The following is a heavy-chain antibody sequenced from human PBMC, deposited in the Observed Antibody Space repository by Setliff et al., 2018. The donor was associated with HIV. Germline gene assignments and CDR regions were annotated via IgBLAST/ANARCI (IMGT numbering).Heavy chain of an antibody. V-gene: IGHV1-2*02. J-gene: IGHJ4*02. CDR3: VRGNGHFDS. D-gene: IGHD2-8*01. CDR1: GYTFTDYF. Sequence: GASVKVSCKASGYTFTDYFLHWVRQAPGQGLEWMGYINPNTGDTNSAQKFQGRVTVTRDTSISSVYMELSRLRSDDSAVYYCVRGNGHFDSWGQGSLVTVSS. CDR2: INPNTGDT.